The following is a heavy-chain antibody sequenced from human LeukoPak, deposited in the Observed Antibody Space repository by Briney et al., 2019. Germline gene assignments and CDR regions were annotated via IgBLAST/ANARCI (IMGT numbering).Heavy chain of an antibody. D-gene: IGHD4-17*01. V-gene: IGHV3-53*01. J-gene: IGHJ4*02. CDR3: AKDEADDYGDPGFDY. Sequence: GGSLRLSCAASGFTVSSNYMSWVRQAPGKGLEWVSVIYSGGSTYYADSVKGRFTISRDNSKNTLYLQMNSLRAEDTAVYYCAKDEADDYGDPGFDYWGQGTLVTVSS. CDR2: IYSGGST. CDR1: GFTVSSNY.